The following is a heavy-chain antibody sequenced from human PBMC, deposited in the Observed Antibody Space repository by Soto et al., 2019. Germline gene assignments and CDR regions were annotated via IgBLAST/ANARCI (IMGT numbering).Heavy chain of an antibody. CDR3: ARDSPPYGDYAVGGMDV. J-gene: IGHJ6*02. CDR2: IYYSGST. D-gene: IGHD4-17*01. V-gene: IGHV4-31*03. CDR1: GGSISSGGYY. Sequence: QVQLQESGPGLVKPSQTLSLTCTVSGGSISSGGYYWSWIRQHPGKGLEWMGYIYYSGSTYYNPSLKGRVTKSVDTSKSQFSLKLSSVTAADTAVYYCARDSPPYGDYAVGGMDVWGQGTTVTVSS.